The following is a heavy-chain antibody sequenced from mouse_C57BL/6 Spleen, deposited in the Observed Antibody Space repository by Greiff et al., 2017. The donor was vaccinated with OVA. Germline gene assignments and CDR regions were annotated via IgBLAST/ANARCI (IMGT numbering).Heavy chain of an antibody. J-gene: IGHJ2*01. D-gene: IGHD1-1*01. CDR1: GYSITSGYY. CDR3: AREGAIYYYGSSYHFDY. V-gene: IGHV3-6*01. Sequence: EVQRVESGPGLVKPSQSLSLTCSVTGYSITSGYYWNWIRQFPGNKLEWMGYISYDGSNNYNPSLKNRISITCDTSKNQFFLKLNSVTTEDTATYYCAREGAIYYYGSSYHFDYWGQGTTLTVSS. CDR2: ISYDGSN.